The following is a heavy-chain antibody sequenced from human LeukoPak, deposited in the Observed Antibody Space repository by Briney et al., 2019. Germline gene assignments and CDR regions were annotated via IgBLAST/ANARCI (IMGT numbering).Heavy chain of an antibody. D-gene: IGHD3-10*01. Sequence: GGSLRLSCAASGFTFRSYAMSGVRKAPGKGLEWVSAISGSGGSTYYADPVKGRFTISRDNSKNTLYLQMNSLRAEDTAVYYCAKDSMVREYYFDYWGQGTLVTVSS. J-gene: IGHJ4*02. CDR2: ISGSGGST. V-gene: IGHV3-23*01. CDR3: AKDSMVREYYFDY. CDR1: GFTFRSYA.